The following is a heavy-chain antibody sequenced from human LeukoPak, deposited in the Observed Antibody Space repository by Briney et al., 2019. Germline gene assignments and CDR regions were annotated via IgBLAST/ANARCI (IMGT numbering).Heavy chain of an antibody. CDR1: GYTFTNYY. D-gene: IGHD6-13*01. V-gene: IGHV1-46*01. CDR3: ARDRLYSRGARWFDP. Sequence: RASVKVSCKASGYTFTNYYIHWVRQAPGQGLEWMGIINPSGGSTSYAQKFQGRVTMTRDTSTSTVYMELSSLRSEDTAVYYCARDRLYSRGARWFDPWGQGTLVTVSS. J-gene: IGHJ5*02. CDR2: INPSGGST.